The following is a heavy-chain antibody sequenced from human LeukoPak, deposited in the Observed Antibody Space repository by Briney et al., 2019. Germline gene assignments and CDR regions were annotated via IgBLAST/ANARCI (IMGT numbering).Heavy chain of an antibody. CDR1: GYSFNTYW. CDR3: ARARYCSGGSCYAEY. Sequence: GESLKISCKGSGYSFNTYWIGWVRQMPGKGLEWMGITYGGDSDTRYSPSFQGQVTISADKSISTAYLQWSSLKASDTAMYYCARARYCSGGSCYAEYWGQGTLVTVSS. CDR2: TYGGDSDT. D-gene: IGHD2-15*01. J-gene: IGHJ4*02. V-gene: IGHV5-51*01.